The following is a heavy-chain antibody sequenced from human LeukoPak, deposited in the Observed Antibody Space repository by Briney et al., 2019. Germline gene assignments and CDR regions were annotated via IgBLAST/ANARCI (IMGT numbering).Heavy chain of an antibody. CDR2: IYYSGST. J-gene: IGHJ2*01. Sequence: SETLSLTCTISGYSISSDNHWGWIRQPPSKGLEWIAYIYYSGSTNYNPSLKSRVTISVDTSKNQFSLKLSSVTAADTAVYYCARVYYSNSYDYWYFDLWGRGTLVTVSS. CDR3: ARVYYSNSYDYWYFDL. D-gene: IGHD6-13*01. CDR1: GYSISSDNH. V-gene: IGHV4-61*01.